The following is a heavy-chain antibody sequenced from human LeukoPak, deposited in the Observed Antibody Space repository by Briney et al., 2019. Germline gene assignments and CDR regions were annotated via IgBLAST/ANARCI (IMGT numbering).Heavy chain of an antibody. J-gene: IGHJ4*02. CDR1: DGFITNYY. D-gene: IGHD4-17*01. Sequence: SETLSLTCTVSDGFITNYYWSWVRQPPGKGLVFIGYVHYSGTTNYNPSLRSRVTISIDTSKKHFFLKLNSVTAADTAVYYCATGYGDFRVEGRYFYSWGQGTLVTVSS. V-gene: IGHV4-59*01. CDR2: VHYSGTT. CDR3: ATGYGDFRVEGRYFYS.